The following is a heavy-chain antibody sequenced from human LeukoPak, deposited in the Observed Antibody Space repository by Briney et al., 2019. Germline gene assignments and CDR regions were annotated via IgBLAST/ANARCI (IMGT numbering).Heavy chain of an antibody. Sequence: ASVKVSCKASGYTFAIYGISWVRQAPGQGLEWMAWISPYDGDTNYAQNFEGRVTMTTETSTGTAYMELRSLRSDDTAIYYCARDYCTRGGDCYKEDLFDPWGQGTLVTVSS. J-gene: IGHJ5*02. CDR1: GYTFAIYG. CDR2: ISPYDGDT. V-gene: IGHV1-18*01. D-gene: IGHD2-21*02. CDR3: ARDYCTRGGDCYKEDLFDP.